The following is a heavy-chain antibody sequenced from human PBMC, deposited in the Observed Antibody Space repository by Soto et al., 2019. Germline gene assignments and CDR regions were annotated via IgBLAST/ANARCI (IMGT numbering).Heavy chain of an antibody. Sequence: QVQLVQSGAEVKKPESSVKVSCKAPGGTFSTYAISWVRQSPGQGLEWMGGIIPMFGTATYAQRFQDRVTITADESTNTVYMALSSLRSEHTAVYFCASGIQLWLRRINNGYSGWGQGTLVTVTS. CDR1: GGTFSTYA. J-gene: IGHJ4*02. CDR2: IIPMFGTA. D-gene: IGHD5-18*01. V-gene: IGHV1-69*12. CDR3: ASGIQLWLRRINNGYSG.